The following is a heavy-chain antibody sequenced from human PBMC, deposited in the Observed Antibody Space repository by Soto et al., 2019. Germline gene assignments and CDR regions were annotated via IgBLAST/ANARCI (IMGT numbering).Heavy chain of an antibody. V-gene: IGHV4-34*01. CDR2: INHSGST. D-gene: IGHD5-12*01. CDR1: GGSFSGYY. J-gene: IGHJ6*02. CDR3: ARYSGYVYYYYYGMDV. Sequence: PSETLSLTCAVYGGSFSGYYWSWIRQPPGKGLEWIGEINHSGSTNYNPSLKSRVTISVDTSKNQFSLKLSSVTAADTAVYYCARYSGYVYYYYYGMDVWGQGTTVTVSS.